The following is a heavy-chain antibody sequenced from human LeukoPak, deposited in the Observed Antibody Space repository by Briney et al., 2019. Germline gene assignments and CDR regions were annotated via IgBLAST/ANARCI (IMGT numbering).Heavy chain of an antibody. CDR1: GYTFTSYG. V-gene: IGHV1-18*01. CDR2: ISAYNGNT. Sequence: ASVKVSCKASGYTFTSYGISWVRQAPGQGLEWMGWISAYNGNTNYAQKLQGRVTMTTDTSTSTAYMELRSLRSDDTAVYYCARAGGYYDSSGSPFDYWGQGTLVTVSS. J-gene: IGHJ4*02. D-gene: IGHD3-22*01. CDR3: ARAGGYYDSSGSPFDY.